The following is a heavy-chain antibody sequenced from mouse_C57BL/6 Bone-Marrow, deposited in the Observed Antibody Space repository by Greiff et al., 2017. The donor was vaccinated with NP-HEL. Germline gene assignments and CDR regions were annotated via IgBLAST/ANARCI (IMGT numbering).Heavy chain of an antibody. V-gene: IGHV1-53*01. CDR2: INPSNGGT. J-gene: IGHJ2*01. D-gene: IGHD1-1*01. Sequence: QVQLKQPGTELVKPGASVKLSCKASGYTFTSYWMHWVKQRPGQGLEWIGNINPSNGGTNYNEKFKSKATLTVDKSSSTAYMQLSSLTSEDSAVYYCARWGHYYGSSPYYFDYWGQGTTLTVSS. CDR1: GYTFTSYW. CDR3: ARWGHYYGSSPYYFDY.